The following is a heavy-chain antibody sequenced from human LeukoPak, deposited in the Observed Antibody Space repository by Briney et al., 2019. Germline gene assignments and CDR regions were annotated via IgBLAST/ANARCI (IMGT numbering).Heavy chain of an antibody. D-gene: IGHD1-26*01. CDR2: ISSSSSYI. CDR3: ASTTTPGYYYGMDV. V-gene: IGHV3-21*01. CDR1: GFTFSSYS. J-gene: IGHJ6*02. Sequence: GGSLRLSRAASGFTFSSYSMSWVRQAPGKGLEWVSSISSSSSYIYYADSVKGRFTISRDNAKNSLYLQMNSLRAEDTAVYYCASTTTPGYYYGMDVWGQGTTVTVSS.